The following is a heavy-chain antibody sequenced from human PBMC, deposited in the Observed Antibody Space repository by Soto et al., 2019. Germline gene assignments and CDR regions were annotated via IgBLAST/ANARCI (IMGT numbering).Heavy chain of an antibody. D-gene: IGHD2-8*01. CDR1: GFTFANYA. CDR3: ARDLPPFCSNGICFADY. CDR2: ITVSGANT. J-gene: IGHJ4*02. V-gene: IGHV3-23*01. Sequence: GSLRLSCAASGFTFANYAMSWVRQAPGKGLEWVSAITVSGANTYYTDSVRGRFTISRDNSKNTLYLQLNSLRAEDTAVYYCARDLPPFCSNGICFADYWGQGTLVTVS.